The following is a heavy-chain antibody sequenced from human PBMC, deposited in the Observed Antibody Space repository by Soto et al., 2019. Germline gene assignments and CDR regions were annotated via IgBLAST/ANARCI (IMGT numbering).Heavy chain of an antibody. CDR1: GGSFSGYY. V-gene: IGHV4-34*01. J-gene: IGHJ5*02. CDR3: ARNGPGARTSGRFDP. D-gene: IGHD1-26*01. Sequence: SEPLSLTCAVYGGSFSGYYWSWIRQPPGKGLEWIGEINHSGSTNYNPSLKSRVTISVDTSKNQFSLKLSSVTAADTAVYYCARNGPGARTSGRFDPWGQGTLVTVSS. CDR2: INHSGST.